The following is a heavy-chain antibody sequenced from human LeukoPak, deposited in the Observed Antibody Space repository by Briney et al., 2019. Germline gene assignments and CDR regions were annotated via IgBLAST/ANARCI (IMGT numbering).Heavy chain of an antibody. D-gene: IGHD2-2*01. CDR1: GYTLTELS. J-gene: IGHJ5*02. CDR3: ARKTVVVPAAFLSWFDP. V-gene: IGHV1-24*01. Sequence: GASVKVSCKVSGYTLTELSMHWVRQAPGKGLEWMGGFDPEDGETIYAQKFQGRVTITADESTSTAYMELSSLRSDDTAVYYCARKTVVVPAAFLSWFDPWGQGTLVTVSS. CDR2: FDPEDGET.